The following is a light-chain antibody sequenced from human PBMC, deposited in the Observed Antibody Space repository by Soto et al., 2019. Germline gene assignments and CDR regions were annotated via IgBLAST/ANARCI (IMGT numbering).Light chain of an antibody. V-gene: IGKV3-15*01. J-gene: IGKJ1*01. Sequence: DIVVTQSPATLSASPGERVTLSCRASQFVSSRLAWYQRRPGQVPRLLIYDTSTRAPGISARFSGSGSGTEFTLTISSLQSVDFAVYSCQEYIQWPPGTLGSGTKVDSK. CDR2: DTS. CDR3: QEYIQWPPGT. CDR1: QFVSSR.